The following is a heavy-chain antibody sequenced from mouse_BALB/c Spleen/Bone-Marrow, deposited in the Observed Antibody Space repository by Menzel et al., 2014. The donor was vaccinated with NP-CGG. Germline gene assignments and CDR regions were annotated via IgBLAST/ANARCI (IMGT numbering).Heavy chain of an antibody. Sequence: EVQLVESGGGLVKSGGSLKLSCAASGFSFSNYGMSWVRQTPEKRLEWVATISGYGRYTFYSDSVKGRFTISRDNAKNNLYLQLSSLRSEDTALYYCARHAYYDQTEVSFVYWGQGTLVTVSA. V-gene: IGHV5-9-2*01. CDR2: ISGYGRYT. CDR1: GFSFSNYG. J-gene: IGHJ3*01. D-gene: IGHD2-4*01. CDR3: ARHAYYDQTEVSFVY.